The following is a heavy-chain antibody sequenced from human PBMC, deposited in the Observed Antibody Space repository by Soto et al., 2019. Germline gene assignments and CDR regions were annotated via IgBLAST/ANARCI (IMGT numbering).Heavy chain of an antibody. CDR2: INHSGST. D-gene: IGHD2-2*01. V-gene: IGHV4-34*01. J-gene: IGHJ4*02. Sequence: QVQLQQWGAGLLKPSETLSLTCAVYGGSFSGYYWSWIRQPPGKGLEWIGEINHSGSTNYNPSLKSRVTISVDTSKNQFSLKLSSVTAADTAVYYCARDGGFVVVPAAKSSGYFDYWGQGTLVTVSS. CDR1: GGSFSGYY. CDR3: ARDGGFVVVPAAKSSGYFDY.